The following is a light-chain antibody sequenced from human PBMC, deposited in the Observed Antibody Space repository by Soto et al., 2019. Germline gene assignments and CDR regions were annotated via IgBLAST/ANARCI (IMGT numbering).Light chain of an antibody. Sequence: TQSPSSLSASVGDRVTITCRASQDISNYLGWYQQKPGKVPKLLISAASTLQTGVPSRFSGGGSGTDFTLTISSLQPEDFATYYCQKLNGDPPFTFGPGTKVDIK. CDR1: QDISNY. CDR2: AAS. J-gene: IGKJ3*01. V-gene: IGKV1-9*01. CDR3: QKLNGDPPFT.